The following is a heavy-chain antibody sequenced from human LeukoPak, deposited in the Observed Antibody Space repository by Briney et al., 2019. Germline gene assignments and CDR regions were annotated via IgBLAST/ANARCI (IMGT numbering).Heavy chain of an antibody. Sequence: GGSLRLSCAASGFTFSTSWMSWVRQAPGKGLEWVANIRKDASQIYYVDSVRGRFTISRDNAKNSLYLQMNSLRADDTAVYYCARDDTTSGYYEFGYWGQGTLVTVSS. CDR3: ARDDTTSGYYEFGY. D-gene: IGHD5-12*01. CDR1: GFTFSTSW. CDR2: IRKDASQI. V-gene: IGHV3-7*03. J-gene: IGHJ4*02.